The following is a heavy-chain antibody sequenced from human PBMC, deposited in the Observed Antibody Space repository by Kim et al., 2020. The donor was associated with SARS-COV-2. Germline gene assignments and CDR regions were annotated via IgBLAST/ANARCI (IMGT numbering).Heavy chain of an antibody. CDR2: IWYDGSNK. J-gene: IGHJ6*02. CDR1: GFTFSSYA. Sequence: GGSLRLSCAASGFTFSSYAMHWVRQAPGKGLEWVAVIWYDGSNKYYADSVKGRFTISRDNSKNTLYLQMNSLRAEDTAVYYCAKPTPTRYSSSWYLYYYYYGMDVWGQGTTVTVSS. CDR3: AKPTPTRYSSSWYLYYYYYGMDV. D-gene: IGHD6-13*01. V-gene: IGHV3-33*06.